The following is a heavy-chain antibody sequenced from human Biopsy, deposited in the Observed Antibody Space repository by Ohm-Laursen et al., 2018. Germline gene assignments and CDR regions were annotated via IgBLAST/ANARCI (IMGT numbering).Heavy chain of an antibody. D-gene: IGHD3-10*01. CDR3: ARADPPLFYYGSGSSNWFDP. J-gene: IGHJ5*02. Sequence: ATVKISCKASGYTFTSYEINWVRQATGQGLEWMGWMNPGSGNTGYAQNFQGRVTMTRNTSISTAYMELSSLRSEDTAVYFCARADPPLFYYGSGSSNWFDPWGQGTLVTVSS. CDR1: GYTFTSYE. CDR2: MNPGSGNT. V-gene: IGHV1-8*01.